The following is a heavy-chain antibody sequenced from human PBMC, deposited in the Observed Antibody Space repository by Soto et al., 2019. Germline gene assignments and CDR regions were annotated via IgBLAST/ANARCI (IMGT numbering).Heavy chain of an antibody. J-gene: IGHJ5*02. CDR2: IYYSGST. D-gene: IGHD3-22*01. V-gene: IGHV4-30-4*01. CDR3: AREYYDSSGYHNWFDP. CDR1: GGSISSGDYY. Sequence: SETLSLTGTVSGGSISSGDYYWSWIRQPPGKGLEWIGYIYYSGSTYYNPSLKSRVTISVDTSKNQFSLKLGSVTAADTAVYYCAREYYDSSGYHNWFDPWGQGTLVTVSS.